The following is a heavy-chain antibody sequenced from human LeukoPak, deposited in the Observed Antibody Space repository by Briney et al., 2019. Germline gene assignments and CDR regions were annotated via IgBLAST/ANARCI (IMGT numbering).Heavy chain of an antibody. CDR3: ARGEATIPYYYYYGMDV. J-gene: IGHJ6*02. D-gene: IGHD5-12*01. CDR1: GYTFTSYD. V-gene: IGHV1-8*01. Sequence: ASVEVSCKASGYTFTSYDINWVRQATGQGLEWMGWMNPNSGNTGYAQKFQGRVTMTRNTSISTAYMELSSLRSEDTAVYYCARGEATIPYYYYYGMDVWGQGTTVTVSS. CDR2: MNPNSGNT.